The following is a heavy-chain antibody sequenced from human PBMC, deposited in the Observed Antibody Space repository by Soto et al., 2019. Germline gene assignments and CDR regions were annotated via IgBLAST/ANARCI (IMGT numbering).Heavy chain of an antibody. Sequence: QPGGSLRLSCLGSVLTFSSFEMNWVRQTPGKGLEWLSYIGRSGETIYYADSVKGRFTISRDNAKSSLFLQMNGLRDEDTGIYYCARDSRGGAARRPTFYYWGRGTLVTVSS. D-gene: IGHD6-6*01. J-gene: IGHJ4*02. V-gene: IGHV3-48*03. CDR1: VLTFSSFE. CDR2: IGRSGETI. CDR3: ARDSRGGAARRPTFYY.